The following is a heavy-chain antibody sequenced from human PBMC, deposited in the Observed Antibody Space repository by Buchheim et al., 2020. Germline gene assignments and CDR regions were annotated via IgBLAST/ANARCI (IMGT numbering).Heavy chain of an antibody. CDR2: IRSKTDGGTT. J-gene: IGHJ4*02. CDR3: TIMTIVRVIVVAPPTVDY. Sequence: EVQLVESGGGLVKPGGSLRLSCAASGFTFTNAWMNWVRQAPGKGLEWVGRIRSKTDGGTTDYAAPVKGRFTISRDDSKNTLYLQMNSLKTEDTAVYYCTIMTIVRVIVVAPPTVDYWGQGTL. CDR1: GFTFTNAW. V-gene: IGHV3-15*07. D-gene: IGHD3-22*01.